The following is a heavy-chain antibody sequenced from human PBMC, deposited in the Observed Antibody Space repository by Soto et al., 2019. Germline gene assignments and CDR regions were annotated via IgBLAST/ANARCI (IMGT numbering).Heavy chain of an antibody. J-gene: IGHJ4*02. CDR3: ARVFNYYDSSGYHYYFDY. D-gene: IGHD3-22*01. V-gene: IGHV1-18*01. CDR2: VSAYNGNT. CDR1: GYTFTSYG. Sequence: ASVKVSCKASGYTFTSYGISWVRQAPGRGLEWMGWVSAYNGNTNYAQKLQGRVTMTTDTSTSTAYMELRSLRSDDTAVYYCARVFNYYDSSGYHYYFDYWGQGTLVTVSS.